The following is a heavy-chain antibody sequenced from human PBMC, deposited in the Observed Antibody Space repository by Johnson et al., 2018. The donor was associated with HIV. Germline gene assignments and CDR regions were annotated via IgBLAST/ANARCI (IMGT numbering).Heavy chain of an antibody. CDR2: ISYDGSNN. J-gene: IGHJ3*02. CDR3: ARDRGGTRGAFDI. Sequence: VQLVESGGGVVQPGRSLRLSCAASGFTFSSYAMHWVRQAPGKGLEWVAVISYDGSNNYYADSVKGRFTISRDNSKNTLYLQMNSLRAEDTAVYYCARDRGGTRGAFDIWGQGTMVTVPS. D-gene: IGHD1-1*01. CDR1: GFTFSSYA. V-gene: IGHV3-30-3*01.